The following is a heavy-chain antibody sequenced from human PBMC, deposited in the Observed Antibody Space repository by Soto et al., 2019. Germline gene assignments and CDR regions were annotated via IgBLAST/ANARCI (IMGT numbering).Heavy chain of an antibody. CDR1: GGSISSHY. Sequence: QVQLQESGPGLVKTSETLSLSCSVSGGSISSHYWSWIRQPPGKGLEWIGYVHYGGTTNYNPSLKSRVTISVDTSKTQFSLKLNSVTAADTAVYYCARSTGLWRAGSVVLYFDLWGRGTLVSVSS. V-gene: IGHV4-59*11. J-gene: IGHJ2*01. CDR3: ARSTGLWRAGSVVLYFDL. CDR2: VHYGGTT. D-gene: IGHD3-3*01.